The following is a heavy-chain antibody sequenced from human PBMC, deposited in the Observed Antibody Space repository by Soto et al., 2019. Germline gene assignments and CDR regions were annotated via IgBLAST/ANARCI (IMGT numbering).Heavy chain of an antibody. CDR3: AKDVGMLGRIDY. V-gene: IGHV3-30*18. Sequence: QVQLVESGGGVVQPGRSLRLSCAASGFTFSSYGMHWVRQAPGKGLEWVAVISYDGSNKYYADSVKGRFTISRDNSKNTLYLQMNSLRAEDTAVYYCAKDVGMLGRIDYWGQGTLVTVSS. D-gene: IGHD1-26*01. CDR1: GFTFSSYG. CDR2: ISYDGSNK. J-gene: IGHJ4*02.